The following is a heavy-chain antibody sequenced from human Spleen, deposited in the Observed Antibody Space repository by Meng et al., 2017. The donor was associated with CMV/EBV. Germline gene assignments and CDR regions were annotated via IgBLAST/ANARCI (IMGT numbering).Heavy chain of an antibody. D-gene: IGHD5-18*01. Sequence: CKASGYTLTSYYMHWVRQAPGQGLEWMGIINPSGGSTSYAQKFQGRVTMTRDTSTSTVYMELSSLRSEDTAVYYCARPSAMVHFDYWGQGTLVTVSS. V-gene: IGHV1-46*01. J-gene: IGHJ4*02. CDR1: GYTLTSYY. CDR2: INPSGGST. CDR3: ARPSAMVHFDY.